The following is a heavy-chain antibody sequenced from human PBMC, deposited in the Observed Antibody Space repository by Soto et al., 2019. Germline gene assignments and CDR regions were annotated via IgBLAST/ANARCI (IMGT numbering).Heavy chain of an antibody. Sequence: QAQLQQWGAGLLKPSETLSLTCAVYGGSLSGYYWSWIRQPPGKGLEWIGEINRSGSTNYIPSVKSRVIISVDTSKNQFSLKLSSVTAADTAVYYCARGLLGGAATWGQGTLVTVSS. D-gene: IGHD3-16*01. CDR2: INRSGST. J-gene: IGHJ5*02. CDR3: ARGLLGGAAT. CDR1: GGSLSGYY. V-gene: IGHV4-34*01.